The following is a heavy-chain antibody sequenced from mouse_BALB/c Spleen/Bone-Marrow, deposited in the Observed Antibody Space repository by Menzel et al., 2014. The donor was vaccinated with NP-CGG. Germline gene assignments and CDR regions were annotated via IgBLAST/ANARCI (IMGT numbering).Heavy chain of an antibody. D-gene: IGHD1-1*01. V-gene: IGHV1-67*01. J-gene: IGHJ2*01. Sequence: QVQLQQSGPKLVRPGVSVKLSCKGSGYTFTAYAMHWVKQSHAKSLEWIGLISTYSGNTHYNQNFKGKATMTVDKSSSTAYMELARLTSEDSAIYYCARNFYGSSYFDYWGQGTTLTVSS. CDR1: GYTFTAYA. CDR3: ARNFYGSSYFDY. CDR2: ISTYSGNT.